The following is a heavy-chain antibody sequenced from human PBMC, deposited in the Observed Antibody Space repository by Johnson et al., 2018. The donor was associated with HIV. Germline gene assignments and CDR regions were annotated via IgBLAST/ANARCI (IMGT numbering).Heavy chain of an antibody. D-gene: IGHD3-22*01. CDR2: INWNGGST. CDR1: KLIFRTYW. J-gene: IGHJ3*02. V-gene: IGHV3-20*04. Sequence: VQLVESGGGLVQPGGSLRLSCAASKLIFRTYWMSWVRQAPGKGLEWVSSINWNGGSTGYADSVKGRFPISRDNAKNSLYLQMNSLRAEDTALYYCAKDLYYYDSSGYSAFDIWGQGTMVTVSS. CDR3: AKDLYYYDSSGYSAFDI.